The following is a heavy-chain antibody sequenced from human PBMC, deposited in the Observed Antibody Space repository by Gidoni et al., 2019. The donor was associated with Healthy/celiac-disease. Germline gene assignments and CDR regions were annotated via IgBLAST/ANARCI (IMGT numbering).Heavy chain of an antibody. J-gene: IGHJ4*02. CDR1: GFTFSSYS. Sequence: EVQLVASGGGLVKAGGSLRLSCAASGFTFSSYSMNWVRQAPGKGLEWVSSISSSSSYIYYADSGKGRFTISRDNAKNSLYLQMNSLRAEDTAVYYCARDSYDSSGYFDYWGQGTLVTVSS. D-gene: IGHD3-22*01. V-gene: IGHV3-21*01. CDR2: ISSSSSYI. CDR3: ARDSYDSSGYFDY.